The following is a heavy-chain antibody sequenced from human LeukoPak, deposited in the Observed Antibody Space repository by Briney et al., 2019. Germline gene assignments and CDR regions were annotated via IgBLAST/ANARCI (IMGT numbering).Heavy chain of an antibody. CDR3: ARVVPAAMGIYFDY. CDR1: GFTFSYYN. CDR2: INHSGST. D-gene: IGHD2-2*01. Sequence: PGGSLRLSCAASGFTFSYYNMNWVRQAPGKGLEWIGEINHSGSTNYNPSLKSRVTISIDTSKNQFSLKLSSVTAADTAVYYCARVVPAAMGIYFDYWGQGTLVTVSS. V-gene: IGHV4-34*01. J-gene: IGHJ4*02.